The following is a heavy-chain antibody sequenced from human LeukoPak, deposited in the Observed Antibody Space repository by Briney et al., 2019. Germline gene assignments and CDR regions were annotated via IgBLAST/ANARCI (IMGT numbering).Heavy chain of an antibody. CDR3: TTDTFGEFTHDY. J-gene: IGHJ4*02. D-gene: IGHD3-10*01. Sequence: GGSLRLSCAASGFTFSSYSMNWVRQAPGKGLEWVSSISSSSSYIYYADSVKGRFTISRDNAKNSLYLQMNSLKTEDTAVYYCTTDTFGEFTHDYWGQGTLVTVSS. V-gene: IGHV3-21*03. CDR2: ISSSSSYI. CDR1: GFTFSSYS.